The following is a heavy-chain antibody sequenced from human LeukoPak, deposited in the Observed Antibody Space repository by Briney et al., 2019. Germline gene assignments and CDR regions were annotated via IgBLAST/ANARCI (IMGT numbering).Heavy chain of an antibody. CDR3: ARGVYGDYFTKTGYFDY. CDR1: GGSFSGYY. V-gene: IGHV4-34*01. D-gene: IGHD4-17*01. J-gene: IGHJ4*02. Sequence: SETLSLTCAVYGGSFSGYYWNWIRQPPGKGLEWIGEINDSGSTNYNPFLKSRVSISVDTSKRQFSLKVNSVTAADTAVYYCARGVYGDYFTKTGYFDYWGQGTQVIVSS. CDR2: INDSGST.